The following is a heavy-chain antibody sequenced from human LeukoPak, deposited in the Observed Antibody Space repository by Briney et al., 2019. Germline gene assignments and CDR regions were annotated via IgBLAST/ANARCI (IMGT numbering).Heavy chain of an antibody. J-gene: IGHJ3*02. CDR2: IYHSGST. CDR3: AREPGAIVGASDAFDI. Sequence: PSETLSLTCTVSGYSISSGYYWGWIRQPPGKGLEWIGSIYHSGSTYYNPSLKGRVTISVDTSKNQFSLKLSSVTAADTAVYYCAREPGAIVGASDAFDIWGQGTMVTVSS. D-gene: IGHD1-26*01. V-gene: IGHV4-38-2*02. CDR1: GYSISSGYY.